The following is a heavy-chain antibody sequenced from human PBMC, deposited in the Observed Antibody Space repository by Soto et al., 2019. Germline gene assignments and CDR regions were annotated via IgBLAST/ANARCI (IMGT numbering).Heavy chain of an antibody. D-gene: IGHD2-21*02. J-gene: IGHJ4*02. CDR3: ARHSPYCGGDCYSYDY. CDR2: IYYSGST. CDR1: CCSIRSYY. V-gene: IGHV4-59*08. Sequence: SGTPFLTRPFPCCSIRSYYRRWAPQPPGNGLEWIGYIYYSGSTNYNPSLKSRVTISVDTSKNQFSLKLSSVTAADTAVYYCARHSPYCGGDCYSYDYWGQGTLVTV.